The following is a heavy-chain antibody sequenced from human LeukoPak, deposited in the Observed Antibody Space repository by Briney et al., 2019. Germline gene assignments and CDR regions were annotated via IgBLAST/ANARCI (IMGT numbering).Heavy chain of an antibody. CDR3: ARGRYGDLPYFDY. CDR2: IGTAGDT. D-gene: IGHD3-9*01. V-gene: IGHV3-13*04. CDR1: GFTFSSYW. J-gene: IGHJ4*02. Sequence: GGSLRLSCAASGFTFSSYWMHWVRQATGKGLEWVSAIGTAGDTYYPGSVKGRFTISRENAKNSLYLRMNSLRAGDTAVYYCARGRYGDLPYFDYWGQGTLVTVSS.